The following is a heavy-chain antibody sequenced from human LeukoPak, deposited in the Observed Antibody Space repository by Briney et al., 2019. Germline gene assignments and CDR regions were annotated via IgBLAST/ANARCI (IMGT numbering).Heavy chain of an antibody. CDR1: GSTFSSYA. Sequence: PGGSLRLSCAAAGSTFSSYAMSWVRQAPGKGLEWVSTISGSGGSTYYADSVKGRFTISRDNSKNTLYLQMNSLGAEDTAVYYCARGGSSGYYNHFDYWGQGTLVTVSS. CDR3: ARGGSSGYYNHFDY. D-gene: IGHD3-22*01. V-gene: IGHV3-23*01. J-gene: IGHJ4*02. CDR2: ISGSGGST.